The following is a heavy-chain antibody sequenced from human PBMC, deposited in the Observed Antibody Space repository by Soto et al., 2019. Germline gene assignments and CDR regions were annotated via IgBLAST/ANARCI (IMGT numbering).Heavy chain of an antibody. D-gene: IGHD2-8*01. CDR2: IWYDGSNK. CDR1: GFTFSSYG. J-gene: IGHJ6*02. V-gene: IGHV3-33*01. CDR3: ARSGRGYCTNGVCSSYYYYGMDV. Sequence: PGGSLRLSCAASGFTFSSYGIHWVRQAPGKGLEWVAVIWYDGSNKYYADSVKGRFTISRDNSKNTLYLQMNSLRAEDTAVYYCARSGRGYCTNGVCSSYYYYGMDVWGQGTTVTVSS.